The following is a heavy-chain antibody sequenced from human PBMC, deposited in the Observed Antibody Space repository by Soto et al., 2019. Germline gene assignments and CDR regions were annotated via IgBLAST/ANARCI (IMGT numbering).Heavy chain of an antibody. J-gene: IGHJ4*02. CDR3: ARSTRFDSSGYYFDS. Sequence: WETLSLTCAVYGGSFSGYYWSWIRQPPGKGLEWIGEINHSGPTKYNPSLKTRVPLSVDTSKKQFSLRLRSLTPADTADYSCARSTRFDSSGYYFDSWSQGTQVTVSS. D-gene: IGHD3-22*01. CDR1: GGSFSGYY. CDR2: INHSGPT. V-gene: IGHV4-34*01.